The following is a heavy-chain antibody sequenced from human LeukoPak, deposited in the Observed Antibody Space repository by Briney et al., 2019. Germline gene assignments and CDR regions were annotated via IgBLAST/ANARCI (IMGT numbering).Heavy chain of an antibody. CDR3: AKDRLRYCSGGSCYIFDY. CDR1: GFTFSSYG. CDR2: IRYDGSNK. J-gene: IGHJ4*02. D-gene: IGHD2-15*01. V-gene: IGHV3-30*02. Sequence: PGGSPRLSCAASGFTFSSYGMHWVRQAPGKGLEWVAFIRYDGSNKYYADSVKGRFTISRDNSKNTLYLQMNSLRAEDTAVYYCAKDRLRYCSGGSCYIFDYWGQGTLVTVSS.